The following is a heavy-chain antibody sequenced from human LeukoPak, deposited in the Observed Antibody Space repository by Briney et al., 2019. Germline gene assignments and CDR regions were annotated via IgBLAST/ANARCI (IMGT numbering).Heavy chain of an antibody. CDR1: GGNFSTYA. CDR3: ATWDYGDYNY. CDR2: IVPIFGAA. J-gene: IGHJ4*02. V-gene: IGHV1-69*13. Sequence: ASVKVSCKASGGNFSTYAISWVRQAPGQGLEWMGAIVPIFGAANSAQKFQGRVTVTADEATSTVYMELIRLTSEDTAVYYCATWDYGDYNYWGQGTLVTVSS. D-gene: IGHD4-17*01.